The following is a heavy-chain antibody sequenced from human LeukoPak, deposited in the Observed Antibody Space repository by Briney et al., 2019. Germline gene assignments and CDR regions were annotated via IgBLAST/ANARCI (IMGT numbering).Heavy chain of an antibody. CDR2: IRDYGSSQ. CDR3: ARRGDYWSGVYTTSLDS. J-gene: IGHJ4*02. Sequence: PGGSLRLSCVASGFTFSNFGMHWVRQAPGKGLEWVAFIRDYGSSQYYADSVRGRFTISRDNSKNTVSLQMNRLTAADTAVYFCARRGDYWSGVYTTSLDSWGQGTLVIVSS. D-gene: IGHD3-3*01. CDR1: GFTFSNFG. V-gene: IGHV3-30*02.